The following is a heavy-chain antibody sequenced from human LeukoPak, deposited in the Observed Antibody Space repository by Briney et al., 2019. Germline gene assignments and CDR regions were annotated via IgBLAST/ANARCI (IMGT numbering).Heavy chain of an antibody. Sequence: QPGGSLRLSCAGSGFIFNNYAMHWVRQPPGKGLEWVSGISWNSGSIDYADSVKGRFTISRDNAKNTLYLQMNSLRAEDTAVYYCARDLYSSGWYIGFDYWGQGTLVTVSS. D-gene: IGHD6-19*01. CDR2: ISWNSGSI. V-gene: IGHV3-9*01. J-gene: IGHJ4*02. CDR3: ARDLYSSGWYIGFDY. CDR1: GFIFNNYA.